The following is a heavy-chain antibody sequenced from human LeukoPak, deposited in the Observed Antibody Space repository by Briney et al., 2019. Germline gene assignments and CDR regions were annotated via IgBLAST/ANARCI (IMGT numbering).Heavy chain of an antibody. D-gene: IGHD5-24*01. CDR1: GFTFSSYG. Sequence: GGSLRLSCAASGFTFSSYGMHWVRQAPGKGLEGVAFIRYDGSNKYYADSVKGRFTISRDNSKNTLYLQMNSLRAEDTAVYYCARGRLLQARGPSFDFWGQGTLVPVSS. V-gene: IGHV3-30*02. CDR3: ARGRLLQARGPSFDF. J-gene: IGHJ4*02. CDR2: IRYDGSNK.